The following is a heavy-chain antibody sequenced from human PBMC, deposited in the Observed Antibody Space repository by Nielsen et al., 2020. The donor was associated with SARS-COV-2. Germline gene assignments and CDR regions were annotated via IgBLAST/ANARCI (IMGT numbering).Heavy chain of an antibody. V-gene: IGHV1-46*01. CDR2: INPSGGST. CDR1: GYTFTSYY. J-gene: IGHJ6*02. D-gene: IGHD3-3*01. CDR3: ARDVADFWSGSGRYYYYGMDV. Sequence: ASVKVSCKASGYTFTSYYMHWVRQAPGQGLEWMGIINPSGGSTSYAQKFQGRVTITADESTSTAYMELSSLRSEDTAVYYCARDVADFWSGSGRYYYYGMDVWGQGTTVTVSS.